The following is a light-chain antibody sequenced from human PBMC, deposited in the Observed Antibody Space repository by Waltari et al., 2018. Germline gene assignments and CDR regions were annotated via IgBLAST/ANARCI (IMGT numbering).Light chain of an antibody. V-gene: IGKV1-5*03. CDR3: QQYNSYSRT. CDR1: QSISNR. Sequence: DIQMTQSPSTLSASVGDSGTIPCRASQSISNRLVWYQQKPGKAPKRLIYTVSSLQSGVPSRFSGSGSGTEFTLPISRLQPDDFATYYCQQYNSYSRTFGQGTKVEI. J-gene: IGKJ1*01. CDR2: TVS.